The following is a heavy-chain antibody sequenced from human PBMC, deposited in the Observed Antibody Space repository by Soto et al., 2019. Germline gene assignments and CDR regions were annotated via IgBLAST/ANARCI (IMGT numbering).Heavy chain of an antibody. D-gene: IGHD4-17*01. V-gene: IGHV1-69*12. J-gene: IGHJ1*01. CDR1: GGTFSSYA. CDR2: IIPIFGTA. CDR3: ARGGDMTTAESGFQH. Sequence: QVQLVQSGAEVKKPGPSVKVSCKASGGTFSSYAISWVRQAPGQGLEWMGGIIPIFGTANYAQKFQGRVTITADESTSTAYRELSSLRSEDTAVYYCARGGDMTTAESGFQHWGQGTLVTVSS.